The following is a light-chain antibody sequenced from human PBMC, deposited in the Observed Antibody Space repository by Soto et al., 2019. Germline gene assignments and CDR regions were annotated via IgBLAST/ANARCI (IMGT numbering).Light chain of an antibody. V-gene: IGKV1-27*01. CDR3: RRYKSAPPLLT. CDR1: QAISNS. J-gene: IGKJ3*01. Sequence: DIQMTQSPSSLSASVGDRVTITFRASQAISNSLAWYQQKPGKVPKLVIYAAATLQSWVPSRLGGSGSGRDFTVTISSLQAEDDATYYCRRYKSAPPLLTFGPGTKVEIK. CDR2: AAA.